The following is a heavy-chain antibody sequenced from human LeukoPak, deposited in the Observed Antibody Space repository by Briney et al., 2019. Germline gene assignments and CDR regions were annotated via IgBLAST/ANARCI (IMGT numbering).Heavy chain of an antibody. CDR3: AREPVPYCGGDCYIDY. Sequence: GASVKVSCKASGYTFTSYYMHWVRQAPGQGLEWMGIINPSGGSTSYAQKFQGRVTMTRDMSTSTVYMELSSLRSEDTAVYYCAREPVPYCGGDCYIDYWGQGTLVTVSS. J-gene: IGHJ4*02. D-gene: IGHD2-21*02. CDR2: INPSGGST. CDR1: GYTFTSYY. V-gene: IGHV1-46*01.